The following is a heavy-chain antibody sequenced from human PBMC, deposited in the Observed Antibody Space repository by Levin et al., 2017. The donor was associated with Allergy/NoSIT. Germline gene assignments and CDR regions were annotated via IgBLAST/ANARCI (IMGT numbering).Heavy chain of an antibody. Sequence: GESLKISCAASGFTFSSYGMHWVRQAPGKGLEWVGVIWYDGSKKHYADSVKGRFTISRDNSKNTLYLQMNSLRVEDTAVYYCARGIAASDTPFDYWGQGTLVTVSS. CDR3: ARGIAASDTPFDY. V-gene: IGHV3-33*01. CDR1: GFTFSSYG. CDR2: IWYDGSKK. D-gene: IGHD6-13*01. J-gene: IGHJ4*02.